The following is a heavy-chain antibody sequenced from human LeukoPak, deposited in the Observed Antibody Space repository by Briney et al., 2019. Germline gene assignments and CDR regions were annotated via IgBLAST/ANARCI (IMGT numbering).Heavy chain of an antibody. D-gene: IGHD6-13*01. V-gene: IGHV3-23*01. J-gene: IGHJ4*02. Sequence: GGSLRLSCAASGFTFSSYAMSWVRQAPGKGLEWVSAISGSGGSTYYADSVKGRFTISRDNSKNTLYLQMNSLRAEDTAVYYCRWYSSSWYYFDYWGQGTLVTVSS. CDR2: ISGSGGST. CDR1: GFTFSSYA. CDR3: RWYSSSWYYFDY.